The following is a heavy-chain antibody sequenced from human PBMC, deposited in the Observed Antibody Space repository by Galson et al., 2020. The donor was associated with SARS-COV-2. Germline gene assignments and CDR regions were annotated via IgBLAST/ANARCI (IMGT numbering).Heavy chain of an antibody. D-gene: IGHD3-10*01. Sequence: SETLSLTCAVSGGFISSPNTWWSWVRQPPGKGLEWIGEIFHSGGTNYNPSLRSRVTISVDKSNNQFSLKLSSVTAADTAIYYCARLSGINAGSNWSDPWGQGTLVTVSS. V-gene: IGHV4-4*02. CDR1: GGFISSPNTW. CDR2: IFHSGGT. CDR3: ARLSGINAGSNWSDP. J-gene: IGHJ5*02.